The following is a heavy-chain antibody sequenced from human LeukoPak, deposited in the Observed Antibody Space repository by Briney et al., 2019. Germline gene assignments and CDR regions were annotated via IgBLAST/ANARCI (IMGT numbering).Heavy chain of an antibody. J-gene: IGHJ4*02. CDR3: ARTYRNGDKFCSVY. CDR1: GFTFSNYW. Sequence: AGGSLRLSCAASGFTFSNYWINRVRQAPGKGLEWVANINQDGSEKYYVDSVKGRFTISRDNAKDSLYLQMSSLRAEDTAVYYCARTYRNGDKFCSVYWGQGTLVTVSS. CDR2: INQDGSEK. V-gene: IGHV3-7*01. D-gene: IGHD5-24*01.